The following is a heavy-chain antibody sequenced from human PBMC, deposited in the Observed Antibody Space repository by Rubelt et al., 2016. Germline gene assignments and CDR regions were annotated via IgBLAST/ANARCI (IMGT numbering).Heavy chain of an antibody. CDR1: GGSFSGYY. V-gene: IGHV4-34*01. CDR3: ASKAVWRGRDY. Sequence: QVQLQQWGAGLLKPSGTLSLTCAVYGGSFSGYYWSWLRQPPGKGLDWIGEINHSGTTNYNPALNGRVTRSVDTSKNQFSLKLSAVTAADTAVYYCASKAVWRGRDYWGQGTLVTVSS. CDR2: INHSGTT. D-gene: IGHD3-3*01. J-gene: IGHJ4*02.